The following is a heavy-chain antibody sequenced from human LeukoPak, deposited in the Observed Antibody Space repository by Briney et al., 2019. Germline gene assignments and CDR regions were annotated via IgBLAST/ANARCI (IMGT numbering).Heavy chain of an antibody. D-gene: IGHD6-6*01. CDR2: INPNSGGT. V-gene: IGHV1-2*02. CDR1: GYTFTGYY. J-gene: IGHJ4*02. Sequence: ASVKVSCKASGYTFTGYYMHWVRQAPGQGLEWMGWINPNSGGTNYAQKSQGRVTMTRDTSISTAYMELSRLRSDDTAVYYCARVGRGAARSADYWGQGTLVTVSS. CDR3: ARVGRGAARSADY.